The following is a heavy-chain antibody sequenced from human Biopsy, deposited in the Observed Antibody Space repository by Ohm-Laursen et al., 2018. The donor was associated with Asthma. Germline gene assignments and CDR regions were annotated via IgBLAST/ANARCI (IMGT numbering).Heavy chain of an antibody. D-gene: IGHD6-19*01. Sequence: SLRLSCAASGFAVSRDHMFWVRQAPGKGLEWVSVIYSGGTSHTADSVRGRFTISRDYSKNTLYLQMHSLRVEDTAVYYCARGDSSGWSHYYFDYWGQGTLVTVSS. CDR2: IYSGGTS. V-gene: IGHV3-53*01. CDR3: ARGDSSGWSHYYFDY. J-gene: IGHJ4*02. CDR1: GFAVSRDH.